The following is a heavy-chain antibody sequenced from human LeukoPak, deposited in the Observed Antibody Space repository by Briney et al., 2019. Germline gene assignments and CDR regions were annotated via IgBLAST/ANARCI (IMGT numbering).Heavy chain of an antibody. CDR3: AAKGKAAVAFAP. CDR2: IYYSGST. J-gene: IGHJ5*02. V-gene: IGHV4-59*08. Sequence: SETLSLTCTGSGVSISSYYWRWIRQPPGKGLEWIGYIYYSGSTNYNPSLKSRVTISVDTSKNQFSLKLSSVTAADTAVYYCAAKGKAAVAFAPWGQWTLVTVSS. D-gene: IGHD6-13*01. CDR1: GVSISSYY.